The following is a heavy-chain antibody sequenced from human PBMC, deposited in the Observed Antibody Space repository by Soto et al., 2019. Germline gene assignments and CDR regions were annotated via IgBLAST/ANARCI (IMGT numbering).Heavy chain of an antibody. CDR2: INHSGST. CDR1: GGSFSGYY. J-gene: IGHJ1*01. Sequence: SETLSLTCAVYGGSFSGYYWSWIRQPPGKGLEWIGEINHSGSTNYNPSLKSRVTISVDTSKNQFSLKLSSVTAADTAVYYCARGRITMVRGVIRRPRLADWGQGTLVTVSS. D-gene: IGHD3-10*01. CDR3: ARGRITMVRGVIRRPRLAD. V-gene: IGHV4-34*01.